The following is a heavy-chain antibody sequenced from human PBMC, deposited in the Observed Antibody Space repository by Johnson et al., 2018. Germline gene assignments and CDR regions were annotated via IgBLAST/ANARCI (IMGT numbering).Heavy chain of an antibody. CDR3: ARRSPLTISWGDAFDI. Sequence: VQLRESGGGLVQPGGSLRLSCGASGFTVSSNFMSWVRQAPGKGLEWVSVIYIDGSTYYADPVKGRFTISRDTSKNTLYPQMKSLRPEDTAVYYCARRSPLTISWGDAFDIWGQGTMVTVSS. CDR1: GFTVSSNF. D-gene: IGHD1-14*01. J-gene: IGHJ3*02. CDR2: IYIDGST. V-gene: IGHV3-66*02.